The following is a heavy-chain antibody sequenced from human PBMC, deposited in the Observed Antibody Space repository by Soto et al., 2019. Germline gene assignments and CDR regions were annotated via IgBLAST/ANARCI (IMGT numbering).Heavy chain of an antibody. CDR2: ISPYNGNT. Sequence: QVPLVQSGGEVKQPGASVKVSCKATGYTFINSAIAWVRQAPGQGLEWMGWISPYNGNTNYAQSVQGRVTITTDTSTSTAYMEIRSLRFDDTAVYYCARDQSSGVFDYWGQGTLVTVST. J-gene: IGHJ4*02. CDR1: GYTFINSA. V-gene: IGHV1-18*01. D-gene: IGHD3-22*01. CDR3: ARDQSSGVFDY.